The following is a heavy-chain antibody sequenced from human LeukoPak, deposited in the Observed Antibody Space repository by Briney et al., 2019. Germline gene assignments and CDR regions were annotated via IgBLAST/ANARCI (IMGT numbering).Heavy chain of an antibody. J-gene: IGHJ3*02. Sequence: GGSLRLSCVAPGFTFSSSSMHWGRQAPGKALEWVSYFSSTSNTIYYADSVKGRFPISRDNAKNSLYLQINSLRDEGSAVYYCARGNQRAFDIWGQGTMVTVSS. CDR3: ARGNQRAFDI. CDR1: GFTFSSSS. V-gene: IGHV3-48*02. D-gene: IGHD2-2*01. CDR2: FSSTSNTI.